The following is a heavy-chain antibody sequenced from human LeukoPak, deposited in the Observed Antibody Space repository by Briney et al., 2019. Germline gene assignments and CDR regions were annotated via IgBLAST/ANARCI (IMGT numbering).Heavy chain of an antibody. V-gene: IGHV4-39*01. CDR1: GGSISSSSYY. D-gene: IGHD5-18*01. CDR2: IYYSGST. CDR3: ASLDTAMPH. J-gene: IGHJ4*02. Sequence: SGTLSLTCTVSGGSISSSSYYWGWIRQPPGKGLEWIGSIYYSGSTYYNPSLKSRVTISVDTSKNQFSLKLSSVTAADTAVYYCASLDTAMPHWGQGTLVTVSS.